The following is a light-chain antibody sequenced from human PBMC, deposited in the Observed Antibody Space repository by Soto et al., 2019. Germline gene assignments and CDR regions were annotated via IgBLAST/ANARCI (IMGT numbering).Light chain of an antibody. J-gene: IGKJ4*01. CDR2: DAS. CDR3: QQYDNLPPALT. Sequence: DIQMPQSPSSLSASVGDRVTITCQASQDTSNYLNWYQQKPGKAPKLLIYDASNLETGVPSRFSGSGSGTDFTFTISSLQPEDIATYYCQQYDNLPPALTFGGGTKVEIK. CDR1: QDTSNY. V-gene: IGKV1-33*01.